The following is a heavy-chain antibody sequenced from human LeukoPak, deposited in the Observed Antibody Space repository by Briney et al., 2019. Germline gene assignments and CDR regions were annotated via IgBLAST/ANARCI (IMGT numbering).Heavy chain of an antibody. Sequence: ASVKVSCKASGYTFTGYYMHWVRQAPGQGLEWMGWINPNSGGTTYAQKFQGRVTMTRDTSISTAYMELSRLRSDDTAVYYCARATYSSSPPDYWGQGTLVTVSS. J-gene: IGHJ4*02. D-gene: IGHD6-6*01. CDR1: GYTFTGYY. CDR3: ARATYSSSPPDY. V-gene: IGHV1-2*02. CDR2: INPNSGGT.